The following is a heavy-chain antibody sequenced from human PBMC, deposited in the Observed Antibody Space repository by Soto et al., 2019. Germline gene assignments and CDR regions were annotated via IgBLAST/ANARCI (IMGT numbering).Heavy chain of an antibody. V-gene: IGHV3-30*18. J-gene: IGHJ6*02. CDR2: ISYDGSNK. Sequence: QVQLVESGGGVVQPGRSLRLSCAASGFTFSSYGMHWVRQAPGKGLEWVAVISYDGSNKYYADSVKGRFTISRDNSKNTLYLQLNGLKAENTAALYFAKDRDDDPPYYYCGMDVGSQETTDTFSS. CDR3: AKDRDDDPPYYYCGMDV. D-gene: IGHD3-3*01. CDR1: GFTFSSYG.